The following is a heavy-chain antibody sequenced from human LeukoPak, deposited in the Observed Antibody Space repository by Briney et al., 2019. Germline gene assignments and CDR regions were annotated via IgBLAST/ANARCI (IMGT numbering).Heavy chain of an antibody. CDR3: AGGGCSSTSCYTPARDFDY. D-gene: IGHD2-2*02. J-gene: IGHJ4*02. CDR2: INHSGST. V-gene: IGHV4-34*01. CDR1: GGSFSGYY. Sequence: SETLSLTCAVYGGSFSGYYWSWIRQPPGKGLEWIGEINHSGSTNYNPSLKSRVTISVDTSKNQFSLKLSSVTAADTAVYYCAGGGCSSTSCYTPARDFDYWGQGTLVTVSS.